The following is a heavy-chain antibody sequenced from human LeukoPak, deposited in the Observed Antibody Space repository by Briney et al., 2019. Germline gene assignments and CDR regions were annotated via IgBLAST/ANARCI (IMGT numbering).Heavy chain of an antibody. CDR3: ARVKMAVGHAFDI. Sequence: GGSLRLSCAASGFTFSSYAMHWVRQAPGKGLEWVAVISYDGSNKYYADSVKGRFTISRDNSKNTLYLQLGSLRAEDMAVYFCARVKMAVGHAFDIWGQGTMVTVSS. D-gene: IGHD5-24*01. J-gene: IGHJ3*02. CDR2: ISYDGSNK. CDR1: GFTFSSYA. V-gene: IGHV3-30*14.